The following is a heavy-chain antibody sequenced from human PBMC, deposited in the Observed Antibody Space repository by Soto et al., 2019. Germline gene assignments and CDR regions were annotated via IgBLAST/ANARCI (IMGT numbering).Heavy chain of an antibody. V-gene: IGHV4-34*01. Sequence: SETLSLTCAVYGGSFSGYYWSWIRQPPGKGLEWIGEINHSGSTNYNPSLKSRVTISVDTSKNQFSLKLSSVTAADTAVYYCARRILKRAPLRGYYYGMDVWGQGTTVTVSS. D-gene: IGHD5-18*01. J-gene: IGHJ6*02. CDR1: GGSFSGYY. CDR3: ARRILKRAPLRGYYYGMDV. CDR2: INHSGST.